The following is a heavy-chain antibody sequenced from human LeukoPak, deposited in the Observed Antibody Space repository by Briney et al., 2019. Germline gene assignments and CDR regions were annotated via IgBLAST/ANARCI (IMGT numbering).Heavy chain of an antibody. D-gene: IGHD1-26*01. Sequence: GSLRLSCAASGFTVSSNYMSWVRQAPGKGLEWVSAISGSGGSTYYADSVKGRFTISRDNSKNTLYLQMNSLRAEDTAVYYCAKERPRSGSYYRFYFDYWGQGTLVTVSS. V-gene: IGHV3-23*01. CDR3: AKERPRSGSYYRFYFDY. J-gene: IGHJ4*02. CDR2: ISGSGGST. CDR1: GFTVSSNY.